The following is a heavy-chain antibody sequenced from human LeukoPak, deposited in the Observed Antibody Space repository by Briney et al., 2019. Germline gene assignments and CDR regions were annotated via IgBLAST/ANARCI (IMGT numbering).Heavy chain of an antibody. V-gene: IGHV3-23*01. CDR1: GFTFSSYA. CDR2: ISSSGGTT. CDR3: AKARSGYVPFDY. D-gene: IGHD5-12*01. J-gene: IGHJ4*02. Sequence: GGSLRLSCAASGFTFSSYAMSWVRQAPGKGLEWVSRISSSGGTTYYADSVKGRFTISRDNSKNTLYLQMNSLRAEDTAVYYCAKARSGYVPFDYWGQGTLVTVSS.